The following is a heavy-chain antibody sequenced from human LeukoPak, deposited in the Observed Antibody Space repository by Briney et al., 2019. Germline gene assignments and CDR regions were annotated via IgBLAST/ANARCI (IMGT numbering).Heavy chain of an antibody. CDR1: GFTFSSYA. V-gene: IGHV3-23*01. Sequence: GGSLRLSCAASGFTFSSYAMSWARQAPGKGLEWVSAISGSGGSTYYADSVKGRFTISRDNSKNTLYLQMNSLRAEDTAVYYCAAAPYYYDSSGYLLPLDYWGQGTLVTVSS. CDR2: ISGSGGST. CDR3: AAAPYYYDSSGYLLPLDY. D-gene: IGHD3-22*01. J-gene: IGHJ4*02.